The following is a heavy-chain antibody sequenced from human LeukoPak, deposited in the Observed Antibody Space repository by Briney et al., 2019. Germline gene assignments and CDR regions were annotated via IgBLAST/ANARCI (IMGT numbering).Heavy chain of an antibody. V-gene: IGHV4-4*07. Sequence: SETLSLTCTVSGGSISNYYWSWIRQPAGRGLEWIGRIYTSGSTNYNPSLKSRVTMSVDTSKNQFSLKLSSVTAADTAVYYCARDHYDFWSGYYRSDAFDIWGQGTMVTVSS. J-gene: IGHJ3*02. D-gene: IGHD3-3*01. CDR3: ARDHYDFWSGYYRSDAFDI. CDR1: GGSISNYY. CDR2: IYTSGST.